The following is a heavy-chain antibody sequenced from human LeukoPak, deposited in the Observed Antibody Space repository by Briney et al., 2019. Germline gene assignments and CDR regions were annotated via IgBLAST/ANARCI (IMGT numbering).Heavy chain of an antibody. J-gene: IGHJ6*03. CDR1: GGSISSYY. CDR2: IYYSGST. D-gene: IGHD5-12*01. V-gene: IGHV4-59*08. CDR3: ARVGVATHYYYYYMDV. Sequence: SETLSLTCTVSGGSISSYYWSWIRQPPGKGLEWIGYIYYSGSTNYNPSLKSRVTISVDTSKNQFSLKLSSVTAADTAVYYCARVGVATHYYYYYMDVWGKGTTVTVSS.